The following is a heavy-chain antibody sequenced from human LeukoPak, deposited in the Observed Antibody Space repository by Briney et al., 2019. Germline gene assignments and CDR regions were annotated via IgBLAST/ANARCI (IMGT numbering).Heavy chain of an antibody. Sequence: GGSLRLSCAASGFTFSDYYMSWIRQAPGKGLEWVSYISSSGSTIYYADSVKGRFTISRDNAKNSLYLQMNSLRAEDTAVYYCARGWIQLWSRWFDPWGQGTLVTVSS. J-gene: IGHJ5*02. CDR3: ARGWIQLWSRWFDP. V-gene: IGHV3-11*01. CDR1: GFTFSDYY. D-gene: IGHD5-18*01. CDR2: ISSSGSTI.